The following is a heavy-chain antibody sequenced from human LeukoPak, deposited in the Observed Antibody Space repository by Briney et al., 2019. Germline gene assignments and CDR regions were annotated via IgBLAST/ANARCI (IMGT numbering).Heavy chain of an antibody. V-gene: IGHV4-38-2*02. CDR1: GYSISSGYY. CDR3: ARDYYDSSAYRYYFDY. CDR2: IYHSGST. D-gene: IGHD3-22*01. J-gene: IGHJ4*02. Sequence: SETLSLTCTVSGYSISSGYYWGWIRQPPGKGLEWIGSIYHSGSTYYNPSLKSRVTISVDTSKNQFSLKLSSVTAADTAVHYCARDYYDSSAYRYYFDYWGQGTLVTVSS.